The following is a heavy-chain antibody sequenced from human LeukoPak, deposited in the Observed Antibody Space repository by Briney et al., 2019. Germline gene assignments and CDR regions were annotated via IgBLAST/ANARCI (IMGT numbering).Heavy chain of an antibody. Sequence: ASVKVSCKASGYTFTGYYMHWVRQAPGQGLEWMGWINPNSGGTNYAQKFRGRVTMTRDTSISTAYMELSRLRSDDTAVYYCARRRGYCSSTSCPEMEYCFDYWGQGTLVTVSS. CDR2: INPNSGGT. CDR3: ARRRGYCSSTSCPEMEYCFDY. J-gene: IGHJ4*02. V-gene: IGHV1-2*02. CDR1: GYTFTGYY. D-gene: IGHD2-2*01.